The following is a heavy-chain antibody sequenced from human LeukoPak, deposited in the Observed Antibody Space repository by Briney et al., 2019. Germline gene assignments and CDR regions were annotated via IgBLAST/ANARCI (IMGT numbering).Heavy chain of an antibody. CDR1: GYTFTGYY. J-gene: IGHJ4*02. CDR3: ARGRGSTSSLVGRGTPFDY. CDR2: INPNSGGT. V-gene: IGHV1-2*02. D-gene: IGHD2-2*01. Sequence: ASVKVSCKASGYTFTGYYMHWVRQAPGQGLEWMGWINPNSGGTNYAQKFQGRVTMTRDTSISTAYMELSRLRSDDTAVYYCARGRGSTSSLVGRGTPFDYWGQGTLVTVSS.